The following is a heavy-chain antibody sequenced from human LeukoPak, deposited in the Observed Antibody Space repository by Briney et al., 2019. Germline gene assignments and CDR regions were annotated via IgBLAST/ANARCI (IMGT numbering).Heavy chain of an antibody. CDR3: ARTSGSYPINDVDY. J-gene: IGHJ4*02. CDR1: GFIFSSYG. Sequence: PGGSLRLSCAASGFIFSSYGMHWVRQAPGKGLEWVAVISYDGSDKYYADSVKGRFTISRDNSRNTLYLQMNTLRAEDTAVYYCARTSGSYPINDVDYWGQGTLDTVSS. CDR2: ISYDGSDK. V-gene: IGHV3-30*03. D-gene: IGHD1-26*01.